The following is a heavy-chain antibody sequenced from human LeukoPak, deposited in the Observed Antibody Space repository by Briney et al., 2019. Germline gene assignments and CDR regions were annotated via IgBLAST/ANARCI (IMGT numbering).Heavy chain of an antibody. V-gene: IGHV3-48*03. D-gene: IGHD3-10*01. CDR1: GFTFSSYE. Sequence: GGSLRLSCAASGFTFSSYELYWVRQAPGKGREWVSYISSGGTTIKYADYVKGQFTISRDDAKKSLYLQMNSLRAEDTAIYYCGAGRQFVGAFDIWGQGTLVTVSS. CDR2: ISSGGTTI. J-gene: IGHJ3*02. CDR3: GAGRQFVGAFDI.